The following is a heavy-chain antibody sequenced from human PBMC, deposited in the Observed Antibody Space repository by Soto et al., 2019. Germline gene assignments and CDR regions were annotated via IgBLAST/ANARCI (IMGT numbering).Heavy chain of an antibody. Sequence: PSETLSLTCAVYGGSFSGYYWSWIRQPPGKGLEWIGEINHIGSTNYNPSLKSRVTISVDTSKNQFSLKLSSVTAADTAVYYCSRSLSYGSGSLDYWGQGTLVTVSS. CDR2: INHIGST. CDR3: SRSLSYGSGSLDY. J-gene: IGHJ4*02. V-gene: IGHV4-34*01. D-gene: IGHD3-10*01. CDR1: GGSFSGYY.